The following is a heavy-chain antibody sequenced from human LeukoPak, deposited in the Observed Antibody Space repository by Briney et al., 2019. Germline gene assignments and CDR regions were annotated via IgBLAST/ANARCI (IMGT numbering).Heavy chain of an antibody. V-gene: IGHV4-39*07. CDR1: GGSISSINYY. J-gene: IGHJ6*02. D-gene: IGHD6-13*01. CDR3: ASSIAAAGGVGYYYGMDV. Sequence: SETLSLTCTVSGGSISSINYYWGWIRQPPGKGLEWIGSIYYSGSTYYNPSLKSRFTISVDTSKNQFSLKESSVTAADTAVYYCASSIAAAGGVGYYYGMDVWGQGTTVTVSS. CDR2: IYYSGST.